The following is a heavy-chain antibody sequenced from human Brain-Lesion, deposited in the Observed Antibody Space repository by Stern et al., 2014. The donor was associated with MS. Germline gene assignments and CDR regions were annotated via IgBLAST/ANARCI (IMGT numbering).Heavy chain of an antibody. CDR1: GYTFTDYF. Sequence: QVQLVQSGAEVKKPGPSVKVSCKASGYTFTDYFMHWVRQAPGQGLEWLGWINPYSGDTKYEQKFQGWVTMTRDSSISTAYMELNSLRSDDTAVYYCARVPGGVFGGMDVWGQGTTVT. V-gene: IGHV1-2*04. CDR3: ARVPGGVFGGMDV. CDR2: INPYSGDT. D-gene: IGHD4-23*01. J-gene: IGHJ6*02.